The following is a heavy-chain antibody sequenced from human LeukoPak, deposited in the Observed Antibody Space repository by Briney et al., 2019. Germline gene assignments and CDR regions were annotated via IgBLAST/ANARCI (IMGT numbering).Heavy chain of an antibody. D-gene: IGHD2-15*01. Sequence: GESLKIACNGSGYSFTSYWIGWVRQMPGKGLEWMGIIYPGNSDTRYSPSFQGQVTISADKSISTAYLQWSSLKASDTAMYYCARKTGTFCSGGSCYANWFDPWGQGTLVTVSS. CDR1: GYSFTSYW. V-gene: IGHV5-51*01. CDR3: ARKTGTFCSGGSCYANWFDP. J-gene: IGHJ5*02. CDR2: IYPGNSDT.